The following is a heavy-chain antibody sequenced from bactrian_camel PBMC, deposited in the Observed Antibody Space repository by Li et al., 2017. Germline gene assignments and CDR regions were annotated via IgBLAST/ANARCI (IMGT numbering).Heavy chain of an antibody. CDR2: FEEESDNT. V-gene: IGHV3S40*01. J-gene: IGHJ4*01. CDR1: GFPYSSYA. D-gene: IGHD6*01. CDR3: TKGVGGTPYN. Sequence: VQLVESGGGLVQPGGSLRLSCVASGFPYSSYAMTWVRQAPGKGLEWVSAFEEESDNTYYADSVKGRFTISRDNAKNMVYLQLNSLKTEDTAMYYCTKGVGGTPYNWGQGTQVTVS.